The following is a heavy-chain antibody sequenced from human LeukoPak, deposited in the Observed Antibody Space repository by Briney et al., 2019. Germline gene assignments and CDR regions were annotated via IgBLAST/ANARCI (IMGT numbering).Heavy chain of an antibody. CDR2: ISYDGSNK. V-gene: IGHV3-30*18. J-gene: IGHJ4*02. Sequence: TGGSLRLSCATSGFTFNSFGMHWVRQAPGKGLEWVAFISYDGSNKDYADSVKGRFTISRDNSKNTLFLQMNNLRVEDMGVLYCAKGWNWAIDYWGQGTLVTVSS. D-gene: IGHD1-7*01. CDR1: GFTFNSFG. CDR3: AKGWNWAIDY.